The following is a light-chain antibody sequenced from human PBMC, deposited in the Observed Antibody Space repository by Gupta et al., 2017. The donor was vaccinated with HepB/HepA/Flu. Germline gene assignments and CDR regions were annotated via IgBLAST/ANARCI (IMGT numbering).Light chain of an antibody. V-gene: IGKV1-33*01. Sequence: DIQMTQSPSSLSASVGDRVTITCQASQDSSNYLNWYQQKPGKAPKLLIYDASNLETGVPSRCSRRGSGTDFTFTIRSLQPEDIATYYRQQYDNLPLTFGGGTKVEIK. CDR1: QDSSNY. CDR2: DAS. J-gene: IGKJ4*01. CDR3: QQYDNLPLT.